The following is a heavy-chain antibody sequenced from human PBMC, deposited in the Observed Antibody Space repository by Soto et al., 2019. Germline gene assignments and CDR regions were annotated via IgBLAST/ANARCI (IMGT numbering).Heavy chain of an antibody. CDR3: ARDRYMANWYFDL. CDR2: INAGSGKT. D-gene: IGHD2-2*02. Sequence: QVQLLQSGTEVKKPGASMKISCEPSGFPFTSYTYHWVRQAPGQRPEWVAWINAGSGKTEFSQKLQDRATLTRDTSATTIFLELRTLTSDDAATYYCARDRYMANWYFDLWGRGTLVIVS. CDR1: GFPFTSYT. V-gene: IGHV1-3*01. J-gene: IGHJ2*01.